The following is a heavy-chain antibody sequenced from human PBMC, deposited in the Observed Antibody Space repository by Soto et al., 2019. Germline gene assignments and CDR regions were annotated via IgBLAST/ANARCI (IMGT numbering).Heavy chain of an antibody. CDR3: ANPPLEWLRTDGFDY. CDR1: GFTFSSYA. Sequence: EVQLLESGGGLVQPGGSLRLSCAASGFTFSSYAMSWVRQAPGKGLEWVSAISGSGGSTYYADAVKGRFTISRDNSKNSLYLQMNSLRAEDTAVYYCANPPLEWLRTDGFDYWVQGTLVTVSS. V-gene: IGHV3-23*01. CDR2: ISGSGGST. D-gene: IGHD5-12*01. J-gene: IGHJ4*02.